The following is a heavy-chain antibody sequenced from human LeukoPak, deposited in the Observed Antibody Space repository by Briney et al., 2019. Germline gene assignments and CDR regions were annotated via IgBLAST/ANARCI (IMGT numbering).Heavy chain of an antibody. CDR1: GFTFSNYA. V-gene: IGHV3-30*01. J-gene: IGHJ6*03. D-gene: IGHD2-15*01. Sequence: AGGSLRLSCAASGFTFSNYAMHWFRQAPGKGLEWVAVISYDGRNEFYADSVKGRFTISRDNSKNTLDLQMNSLRAEDTAVYYCAREGHWVVHGFYYYYMDVWGKGTTVTVSS. CDR2: ISYDGRNE. CDR3: AREGHWVVHGFYYYYMDV.